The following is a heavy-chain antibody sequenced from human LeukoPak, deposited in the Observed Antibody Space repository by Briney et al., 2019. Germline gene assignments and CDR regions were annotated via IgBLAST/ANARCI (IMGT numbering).Heavy chain of an antibody. D-gene: IGHD4-17*01. CDR3: ARVPTVTFFDY. CDR2: MYYIGST. Sequence: SETLSLTCTVSGGSISSRNYYWSWIRRPPGKGLEWIGSMYYIGSTYYNPSLKSRVTISVDTSKNQFSLKLSSVTAADTAVYYCARVPTVTFFDYWGQGTLVTVSS. V-gene: IGHV4-39*01. J-gene: IGHJ4*02. CDR1: GGSISSRNYY.